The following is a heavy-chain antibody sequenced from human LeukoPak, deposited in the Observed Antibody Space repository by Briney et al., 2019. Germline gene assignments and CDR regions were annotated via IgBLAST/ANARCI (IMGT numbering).Heavy chain of an antibody. D-gene: IGHD3-10*01. J-gene: IGHJ4*02. CDR2: INPNSGGT. V-gene: IGHV1-2*06. CDR1: GYTFTGYY. Sequence: ASVKVSCKASGYTFTGYYMHWVRKAPGQGLDWMGRINPNSGGTNYAQKFQGRVTMTRDTSISTAYMELSRLRSDDTAVYYCARSTMVRPLDYWGQGTLVTVSS. CDR3: ARSTMVRPLDY.